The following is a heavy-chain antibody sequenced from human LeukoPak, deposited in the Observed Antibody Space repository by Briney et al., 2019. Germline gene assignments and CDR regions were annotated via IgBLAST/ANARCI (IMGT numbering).Heavy chain of an antibody. J-gene: IGHJ4*02. Sequence: GGSLRLSCAASGFTFSNYAMSWVRLAPGQGLEWVSGISDSGGGSYYADSVKGRFTISRDNSKNTLYLQMDSLRAEETAVYYCARRIQYSSSWYGVLSDYFDYWGQGTLVTVSS. CDR3: ARRIQYSSSWYGVLSDYFDY. D-gene: IGHD6-13*01. CDR2: ISDSGGGS. CDR1: GFTFSNYA. V-gene: IGHV3-23*01.